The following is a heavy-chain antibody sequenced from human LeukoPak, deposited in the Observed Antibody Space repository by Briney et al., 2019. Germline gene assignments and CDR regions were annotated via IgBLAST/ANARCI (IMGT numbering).Heavy chain of an antibody. Sequence: ASVKVSCKASGYTFTSYGIGWVRQAPGQGLEWMGWISAYNGNTNYAQKLQGRVTMTTDTSTSTAYMELRSLRSDDTAVYYCARVGYDSSGYYPNWFDPWGQGTLVTVSS. CDR2: ISAYNGNT. CDR1: GYTFTSYG. V-gene: IGHV1-18*01. CDR3: ARVGYDSSGYYPNWFDP. D-gene: IGHD3-22*01. J-gene: IGHJ5*02.